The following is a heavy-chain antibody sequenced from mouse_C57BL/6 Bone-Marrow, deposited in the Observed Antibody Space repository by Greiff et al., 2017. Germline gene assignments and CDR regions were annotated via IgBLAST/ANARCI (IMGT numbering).Heavy chain of an antibody. CDR2: IYPGDGDT. V-gene: IGHV1-82*01. D-gene: IGHD2-3*01. J-gene: IGHJ2*01. CDR3: AIYLYFDY. Sequence: QVQLQQSGPELVKPGASVKISCKASGYAFSSSWMNWVKQRPGKGLEWIGRIYPGDGDTNYNGKFKGKATLTADKSSSTAYMQLSSLTSEDSAVYFCAIYLYFDYWGQGTTLTVSS. CDR1: GYAFSSSW.